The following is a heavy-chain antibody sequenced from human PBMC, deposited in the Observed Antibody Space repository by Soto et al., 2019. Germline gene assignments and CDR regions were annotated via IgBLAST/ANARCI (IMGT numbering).Heavy chain of an antibody. CDR2: IDGVGTGT. CDR3: RTVFEY. V-gene: IGHV3-74*01. CDR1: GFTFTNYW. J-gene: IGHJ4*02. Sequence: PEGSLRLSCAASGFTFTNYWMHWVRQVPGKGLVWVSRIDGVGTGTSYSDSVRGRFTISRDNAENTLYLQMNSLRAEDTAVYYCRTVFEYWGQGSTVTVSS.